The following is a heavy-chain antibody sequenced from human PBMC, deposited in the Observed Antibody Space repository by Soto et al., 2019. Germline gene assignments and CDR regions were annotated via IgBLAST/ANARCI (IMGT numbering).Heavy chain of an antibody. Sequence: GGSLRLSCAASGFTFSSYAMSWVRQAPGKGLEWVSAISGSGGSTYYADSVKGRFTISSDNSKNTLYLQMNSLRAEDTAVYYCAKYFVIAAAGTADLTDYWGQGTLVTVSS. CDR3: AKYFVIAAAGTADLTDY. J-gene: IGHJ4*02. V-gene: IGHV3-23*01. CDR2: ISGSGGST. CDR1: GFTFSSYA. D-gene: IGHD6-13*01.